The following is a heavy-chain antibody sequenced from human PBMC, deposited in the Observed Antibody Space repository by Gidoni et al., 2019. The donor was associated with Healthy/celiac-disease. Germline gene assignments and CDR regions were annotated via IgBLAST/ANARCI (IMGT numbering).Heavy chain of an antibody. CDR1: GFTFSSYS. V-gene: IGHV3-21*01. Sequence: EVQLVESGGGLVKPGGSLSISCAASGFTFSSYSMNWVRQAPGKGLEWVSSISSSSSYIYYADSVKGRFTISRDNAKNSLYLQMNSLRAEDTAVYYCARDYSVDYWGQGTLVTVSS. CDR3: ARDYSVDY. D-gene: IGHD4-4*01. J-gene: IGHJ4*02. CDR2: ISSSSSYI.